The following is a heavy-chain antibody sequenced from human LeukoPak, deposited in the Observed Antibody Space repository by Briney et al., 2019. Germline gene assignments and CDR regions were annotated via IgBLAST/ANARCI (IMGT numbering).Heavy chain of an antibody. V-gene: IGHV3-23*01. D-gene: IGHD4/OR15-4a*01. J-gene: IGHJ4*02. CDR1: GFTFSSYG. CDR2: ISGNGGST. Sequence: GGSLRLSCAASGFTFSSYGMSWVRQAPGKGLEWVSAISGNGGSTYYADSVKGRFTISRDNSKNTLYLQMNSLRADDTAVYYCARRAGAYSHPYDYWGQGTLVTVSS. CDR3: ARRAGAYSHPYDY.